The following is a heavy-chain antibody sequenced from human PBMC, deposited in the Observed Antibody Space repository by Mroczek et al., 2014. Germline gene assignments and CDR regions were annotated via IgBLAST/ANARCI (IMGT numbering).Heavy chain of an antibody. CDR3: ARRGMTTGNYYMDV. V-gene: IGHV4-31*03. Sequence: QVQLQQWGPGLVKPSQTLSLTCTVSGGSISSGGYYWSWIRQHPGKGLEWIGYIYYSGSTYYNPSLKSRVTISVDTSKNQFSLKLSSVTAADTAVYYCARRGMTTGNYYMDVWGKGTTVTVSS. D-gene: IGHD4-17*01. CDR1: GGSISSGGYY. CDR2: IYYSGST. J-gene: IGHJ6*03.